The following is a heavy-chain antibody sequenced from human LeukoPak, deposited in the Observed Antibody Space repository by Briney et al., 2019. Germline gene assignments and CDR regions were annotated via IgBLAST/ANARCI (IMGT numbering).Heavy chain of an antibody. D-gene: IGHD5-18*01. Sequence: SETLSLTCTASGGSISSNSYYWGWIRQPPGKGLEWIGSIYYSGSTYYNPSLKSRVTISVDTSKNQFSLKLSSVTAADTAVYYCGRAVDTAMVPVFDYWGQGTLVTVSS. V-gene: IGHV4-39*01. CDR3: GRAVDTAMVPVFDY. J-gene: IGHJ4*02. CDR2: IYYSGST. CDR1: GGSISSNSYY.